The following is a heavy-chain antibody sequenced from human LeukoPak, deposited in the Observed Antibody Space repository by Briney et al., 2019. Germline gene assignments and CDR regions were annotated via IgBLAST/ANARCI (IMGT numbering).Heavy chain of an antibody. J-gene: IGHJ2*01. D-gene: IGHD5-24*01. Sequence: ASVKVSCKASGYTFTGYYMHWVRQAPGQGLEWMGWINPNSGGTNYAQKFQGRVTMTRDTSISTAYMELSRLRSDDTAVYYCARFSRRDGNNYWYFDLWGRGTLVTVSS. CDR1: GYTFTGYY. CDR3: ARFSRRDGNNYWYFDL. V-gene: IGHV1-2*02. CDR2: INPNSGGT.